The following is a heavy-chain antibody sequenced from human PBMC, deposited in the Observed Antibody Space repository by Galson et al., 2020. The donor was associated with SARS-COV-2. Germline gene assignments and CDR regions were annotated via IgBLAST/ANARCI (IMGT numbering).Heavy chain of an antibody. J-gene: IGHJ5*02. CDR2: ISGSGGST. V-gene: IGHV3-23*01. CDR1: GFTFSSYA. CDR3: ARSSSWYDWFDP. Sequence: GESLKISCAASGFTFSSYAMSWVRQAPGKGLEWVSAISGSGGSTYYADSVKGRFTISRDNSKNTLYLQMNSLRAEDTAVYYCARSSSWYDWFDPWGQGTLVTVSS. D-gene: IGHD6-13*01.